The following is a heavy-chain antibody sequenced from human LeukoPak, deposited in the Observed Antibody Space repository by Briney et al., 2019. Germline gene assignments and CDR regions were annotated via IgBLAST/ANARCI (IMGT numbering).Heavy chain of an antibody. V-gene: IGHV3-7*01. J-gene: IGHJ3*02. CDR3: ASYLAVGLLDAFDI. CDR2: IKQDGSEK. CDR1: GFTFSNYW. Sequence: PGGSLRLSCAASGFTFSNYWMSWVRQAPGKGLEWVANIKQDGSEKYYVDSVKGRFTISRDNAKNSLYLQMNSLKTEDTAVYYCASYLAVGLLDAFDIWGQGTMVTVSS. D-gene: IGHD6-19*01.